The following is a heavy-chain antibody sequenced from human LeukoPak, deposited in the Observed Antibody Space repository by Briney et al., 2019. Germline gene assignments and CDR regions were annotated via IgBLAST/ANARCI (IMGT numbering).Heavy chain of an antibody. Sequence: GGSLRLSCAAPGFTFKDYSMNWVRQAPGKGLEFVSYISSSHIYYADSVKGRFTISRDNAKNSLYLEMNSLRAEDTAVYYCARDHDWGFDYWGQGILVTVSS. CDR2: ISSSHI. J-gene: IGHJ4*02. CDR3: ARDHDWGFDY. V-gene: IGHV3-48*01. CDR1: GFTFKDYS. D-gene: IGHD2-21*01.